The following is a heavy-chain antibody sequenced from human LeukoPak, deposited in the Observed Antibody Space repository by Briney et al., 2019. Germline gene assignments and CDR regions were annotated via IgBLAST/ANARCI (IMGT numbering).Heavy chain of an antibody. CDR1: GGSFSGYY. D-gene: IGHD3-3*01. CDR3: ARSFITIFGVVHNWFDP. J-gene: IGHJ5*02. CDR2: INHSGST. Sequence: SETLSLTCAVYGGSFSGYYWGWIRQPPGKGLEWIGEINHSGSTNYNPSLKSRVTISVDTSKNQFSLKLSPVTAADTAVYYCARSFITIFGVVHNWFDPWGQGTLVTVSS. V-gene: IGHV4-34*01.